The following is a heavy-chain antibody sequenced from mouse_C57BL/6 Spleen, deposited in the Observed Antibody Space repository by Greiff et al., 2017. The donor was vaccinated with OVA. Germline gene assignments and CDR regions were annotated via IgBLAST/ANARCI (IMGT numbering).Heavy chain of an antibody. V-gene: IGHV1-15*01. Sequence: QVQLQQSGAELVRPGASVTLSCKASGYTFTDYEMHWVKQTPVHGLEWIGAIDPETGGTAYNQKFKGKAILTVDKSSSTAYMELRSLTSEDSAVYYCTRWFGMDYWGQGTSVTVSS. D-gene: IGHD2-2*01. CDR2: IDPETGGT. CDR3: TRWFGMDY. J-gene: IGHJ4*01. CDR1: GYTFTDYE.